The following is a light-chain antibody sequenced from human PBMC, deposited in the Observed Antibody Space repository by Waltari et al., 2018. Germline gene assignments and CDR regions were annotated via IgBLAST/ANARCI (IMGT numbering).Light chain of an antibody. CDR1: SSDVGNYNP. CDR3: CSYAGSRNMI. CDR2: EVN. Sequence: QSALTQPASVSGSPGHSVTISCTGSSSDVGNYNPVSWYQQHPGKAPKLLIFEVNKRPSGISNRFSGSKSGNTASLTISGLQPEDEADYYCCSYAGSRNMIFGGGTKLTVL. J-gene: IGLJ2*01. V-gene: IGLV2-23*02.